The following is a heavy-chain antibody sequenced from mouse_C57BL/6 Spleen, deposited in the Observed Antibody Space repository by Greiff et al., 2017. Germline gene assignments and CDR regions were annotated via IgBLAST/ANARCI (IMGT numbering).Heavy chain of an antibody. CDR2: IYPRSGNT. J-gene: IGHJ3*01. CDR3: ARVVVAKYYEYDGGVWFAD. D-gene: IGHD2-4*01. CDR1: GYTFTSYG. V-gene: IGHV1-81*01. Sequence: QVQLQQSGAELARPGASVKLSCKASGYTFTSYGISWVKQRTGQGLEWIGEIYPRSGNTYYNEKFKGKATLTADKSSSTAYMEHRSLTSEDSAVYFGARVVVAKYYEYDGGVWFADWGQGTLVTVAA.